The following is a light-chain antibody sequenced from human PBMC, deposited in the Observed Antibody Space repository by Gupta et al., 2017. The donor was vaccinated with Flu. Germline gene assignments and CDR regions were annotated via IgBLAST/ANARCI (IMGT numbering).Light chain of an antibody. CDR3: QQYDDRVT. CDR2: GAV. J-gene: IGKJ4*01. Sequence: DIQMTQSPSSVSAPVGARLTITCRVSQDIKTWLAWYQFKPDKAPWSLIYGAVNLHSGVPSRFSGSGSGTIFNLTIYDVQPEDSATYYCQQYDDRVTFGGGTTVEIK. CDR1: QDIKTW. V-gene: IGKV1D-16*01.